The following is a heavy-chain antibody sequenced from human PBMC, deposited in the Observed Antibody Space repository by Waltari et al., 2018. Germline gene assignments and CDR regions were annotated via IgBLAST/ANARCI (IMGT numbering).Heavy chain of an antibody. CDR2: IRNRAGST. V-gene: IGHV3-23*04. D-gene: IGHD2-2*01. CDR3: ARVSTLPHCSSTSCYGWYWDY. J-gene: IGHJ4*02. Sequence: VQLVESGGGLVHPGGSLRLSCTASASTFCTFAMSWVRQAPGKGPEWVALIRNRAGSTYYGDCVKGRFTISRDNSKNTLYLQMNSLKADDTAVYYCARVSTLPHCSSTSCYGWYWDYWGRGTLVTVSS. CDR1: ASTFCTFA.